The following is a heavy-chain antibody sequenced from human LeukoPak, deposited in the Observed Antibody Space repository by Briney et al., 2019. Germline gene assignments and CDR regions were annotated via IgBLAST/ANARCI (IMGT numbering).Heavy chain of an antibody. CDR1: GGTFSSYT. Sequence: SVKVSCKASGGTFSSYTISWVRQAPAQGREWMGRNIPILGIANYAQKFQGSVTITADKSTSTAYMELNSLRSEDTPVYYCAREGDGYCSSTSCQYYYYYMDVGGKGTTVTVSS. CDR3: AREGDGYCSSTSCQYYYYYMDV. D-gene: IGHD2-2*03. CDR2: NIPILGIA. J-gene: IGHJ6*03. V-gene: IGHV1-69*04.